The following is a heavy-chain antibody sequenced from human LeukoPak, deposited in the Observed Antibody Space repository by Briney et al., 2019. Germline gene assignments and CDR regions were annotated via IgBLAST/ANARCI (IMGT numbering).Heavy chain of an antibody. D-gene: IGHD3-10*01. V-gene: IGHV4-59*01. Sequence: PSETLSLTCTVSGGSISSYYWSWIRQPPGKGLEWIGYIYYSGSTNYNPSLKSRVTISVDTSKNQFSLKLSSVTAADTAVYYCASFYGSGSYYFYWGQGTLVTVSS. CDR3: ASFYGSGSYYFY. J-gene: IGHJ4*02. CDR2: IYYSGST. CDR1: GGSISSYY.